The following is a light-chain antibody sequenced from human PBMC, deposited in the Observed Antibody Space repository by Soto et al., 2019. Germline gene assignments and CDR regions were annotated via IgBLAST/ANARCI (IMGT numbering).Light chain of an antibody. Sequence: DIQMTQSPSSLSASVGDRVTITCRASQGISNYVAWYQQKPGTAPKVLIYAASTLQSGIPSRFSGSGFGTDFTLNISSLQPEYVATYYCQKYSSAPFTFGPGTKVEIK. CDR1: QGISNY. V-gene: IGKV1-27*01. CDR2: AAS. J-gene: IGKJ3*01. CDR3: QKYSSAPFT.